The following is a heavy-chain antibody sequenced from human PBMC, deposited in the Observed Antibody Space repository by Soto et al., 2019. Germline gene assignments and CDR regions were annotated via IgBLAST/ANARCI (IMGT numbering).Heavy chain of an antibody. CDR1: GYTFTSYG. CDR2: ISAYNGNT. V-gene: IGHV1-18*01. Sequence: ASVKVSCKASGYTFTSYGISWVRQAPGQGLEWMGWISAYNGNTNYAQKLQGRVTMTTDTSTSTAYMELRSLRSDDTAVYYCARDTPPTPLLRYFDWSYWRERYYGMDVWGQGTTVTVSS. J-gene: IGHJ6*02. D-gene: IGHD3-9*01. CDR3: ARDTPPTPLLRYFDWSYWRERYYGMDV.